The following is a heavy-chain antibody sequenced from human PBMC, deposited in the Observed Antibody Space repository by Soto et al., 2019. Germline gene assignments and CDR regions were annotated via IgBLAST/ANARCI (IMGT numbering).Heavy chain of an antibody. V-gene: IGHV3-33*01. CDR1: GFTLSGYG. Sequence: QVQLVESGGGVVQPGMSLRLSCTASGFTLSGYGMHWVRQAPGKGLEWVAVVWSDGTNKHYVGSVTGRFTISRDISKNTLSLQMDSLRAEDTAVYYCARASDGYHYGLEFWGQGTLVTVSS. D-gene: IGHD5-12*01. CDR3: ARASDGYHYGLEF. J-gene: IGHJ4*02. CDR2: VWSDGTNK.